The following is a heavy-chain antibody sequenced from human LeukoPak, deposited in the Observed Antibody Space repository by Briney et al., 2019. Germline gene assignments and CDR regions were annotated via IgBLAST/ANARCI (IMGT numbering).Heavy chain of an antibody. CDR3: ARDASPHDYDFWSGYYISSYNWFDP. Sequence: GASVKVSCNASRGTFSSYAISWVRQAPGQGLEWMGGIIPIFGTANYAQKFQGRVTITTDESTSTAYMELSSLRSEDTAVYYCARDASPHDYDFWSGYYISSYNWFDPWGQGTLVTVSS. J-gene: IGHJ5*02. CDR2: IIPIFGTA. CDR1: RGTFSSYA. V-gene: IGHV1-69*05. D-gene: IGHD3-3*01.